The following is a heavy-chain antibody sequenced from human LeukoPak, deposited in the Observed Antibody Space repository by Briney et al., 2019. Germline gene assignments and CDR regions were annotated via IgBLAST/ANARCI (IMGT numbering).Heavy chain of an antibody. CDR3: ARPMYSSSSHHYYYGMDV. CDR1: GGSISSSSYY. Sequence: PSETLSLTCTVSGGSISSSSYYWGWIRQPPGRGLEWIGSIYYSGSTYYNPSLKSRVTISVDTSKNQFSLKLSSVTAADTAVYYCARPMYSSSSHHYYYGMDVWGQGTTVIVSS. J-gene: IGHJ6*02. CDR2: IYYSGST. D-gene: IGHD6-6*01. V-gene: IGHV4-39*01.